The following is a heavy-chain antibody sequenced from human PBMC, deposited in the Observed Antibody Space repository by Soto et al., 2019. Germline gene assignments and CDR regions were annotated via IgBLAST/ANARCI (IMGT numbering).Heavy chain of an antibody. Sequence: EESLRLSCAASGFTFSDSAMGWVRQAPGKGLEWVSSISASGYSTYYADSVKGRFTISRDTSKNTLYLQTNSLRAEDTAMYYCAKMGRDAYRPIDSWGQGSLVTGS. J-gene: IGHJ4*02. D-gene: IGHD3-16*01. CDR3: AKMGRDAYRPIDS. CDR1: GFTFSDSA. CDR2: ISASGYST. V-gene: IGHV3-23*01.